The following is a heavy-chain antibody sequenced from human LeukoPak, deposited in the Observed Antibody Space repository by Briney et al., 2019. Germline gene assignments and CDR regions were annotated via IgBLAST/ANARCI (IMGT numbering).Heavy chain of an antibody. J-gene: IGHJ4*02. D-gene: IGHD5-12*01. CDR3: ARDRAYSGYDYVFAY. CDR2: ISYDGSNK. CDR1: GFTFSSYA. Sequence: GGSLRLFCAASGFTFSSYAMHWVRQAPGKGLEWVAVISYDGSNKYCADSVKGRFTISRDNSKNTLYLQMNSLRAEDTAVYYCARDRAYSGYDYVFAYWGQGTLVTVSS. V-gene: IGHV3-30*04.